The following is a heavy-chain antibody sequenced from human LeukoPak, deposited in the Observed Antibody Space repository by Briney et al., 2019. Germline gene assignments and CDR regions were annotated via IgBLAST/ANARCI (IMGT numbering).Heavy chain of an antibody. J-gene: IGHJ4*02. Sequence: GASVTVSCTASGYTFTGYYMHWVRQAPGQGLEWMGRINPNSGGTNYAQKFQGRVTMTRDTSIGTAYMELSRLRSDDTAVYYCARLQVGATPRQDYFDYWGQGTLVTVSS. CDR3: ARLQVGATPRQDYFDY. V-gene: IGHV1-2*06. CDR1: GYTFTGYY. D-gene: IGHD1-26*01. CDR2: INPNSGGT.